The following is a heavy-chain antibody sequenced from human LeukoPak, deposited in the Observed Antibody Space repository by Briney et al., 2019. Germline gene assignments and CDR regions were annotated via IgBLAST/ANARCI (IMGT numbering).Heavy chain of an antibody. D-gene: IGHD2-15*01. J-gene: IGHJ5*02. Sequence: GASVKVSCKASGGTFSSYAISWVRQAPGQGLEWMGGIIPIIGTANYAQKFQGRVTITADESTSTAYMELSSLRSEDTAVYYCARLTVAATPGWFDPWGQGTLVTVSS. CDR2: IIPIIGTA. CDR1: GGTFSSYA. CDR3: ARLTVAATPGWFDP. V-gene: IGHV1-69*13.